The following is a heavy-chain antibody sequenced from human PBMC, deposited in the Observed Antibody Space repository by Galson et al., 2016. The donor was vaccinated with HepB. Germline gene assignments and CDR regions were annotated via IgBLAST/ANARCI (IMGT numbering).Heavy chain of an antibody. CDR1: GFTFNNYA. CDR2: LSSGDDRA. V-gene: IGHV3-23*01. CDR3: ARAGERCGWDF. D-gene: IGHD6-19*01. Sequence: SLRLSCAASGFTFNNYAMSWVRQAPGKGLEWVSTLSSGDDRAYHADSVKGRFSISRDNTKNTLYLQMNSLGAEDTAIYYCARAGERCGWDFWGQGTLVTV. J-gene: IGHJ4*02.